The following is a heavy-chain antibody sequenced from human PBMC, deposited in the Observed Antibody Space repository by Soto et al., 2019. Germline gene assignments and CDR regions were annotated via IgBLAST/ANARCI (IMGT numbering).Heavy chain of an antibody. Sequence: SETLSLTCTVSGGSISSYYWSWIRQPPGKGLEWIGYIYYSGSTNYNPSLKSRVTISVDTSKNQFSLKLSSVTAADTAVYYCARHIYDSSGYYYWFDPWGQGTLVTVSS. V-gene: IGHV4-59*08. J-gene: IGHJ5*02. D-gene: IGHD3-22*01. CDR2: IYYSGST. CDR1: GGSISSYY. CDR3: ARHIYDSSGYYYWFDP.